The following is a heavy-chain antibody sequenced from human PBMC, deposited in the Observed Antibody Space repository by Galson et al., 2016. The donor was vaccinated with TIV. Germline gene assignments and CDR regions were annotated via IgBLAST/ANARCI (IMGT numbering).Heavy chain of an antibody. J-gene: IGHJ3*02. V-gene: IGHV1-3*01. D-gene: IGHD3-16*01. CDR3: ARDRLGAKRAFDI. CDR1: GIIFNSHT. CDR2: INVGNGNT. Sequence: SVKVSCKASGIIFNSHTMHWVRQAPGQRLEWMGWINVGNGNTKYVQKFKGRVTITSDTSARIAYMELSTLTSEDTAMYYCARDRLGAKRAFDIWGQGTLVTVSS.